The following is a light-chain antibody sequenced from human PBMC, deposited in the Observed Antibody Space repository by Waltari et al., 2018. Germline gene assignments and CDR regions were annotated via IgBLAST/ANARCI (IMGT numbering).Light chain of an antibody. CDR2: KAS. Sequence: DIQMTQSPSALSASIGDRVTITCRASQSVRTSLAWYQQKPGTAPKLLIYKASTLESGVPSRFSGSGSGTEFTLTISSLPPDDFASYYCQQYNNFLSLTFGGGTKVEIK. CDR1: QSVRTS. J-gene: IGKJ4*01. CDR3: QQYNNFLSLT. V-gene: IGKV1-5*03.